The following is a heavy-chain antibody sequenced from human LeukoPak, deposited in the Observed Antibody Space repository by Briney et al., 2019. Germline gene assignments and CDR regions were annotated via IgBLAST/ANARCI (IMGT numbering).Heavy chain of an antibody. CDR2: IKSKTDGGTT. Sequence: GGSLRLSCAASGFTFSNAWMSWVRQAPGKGLEWVGRIKSKTDGGTTDYAAPVKGRFTISRDDSKNTLYLLMNSLKTEDTTVYYCTTFQKQLRLYHYQHRELGGKGT. D-gene: IGHD5-18*01. J-gene: IGHJ6*03. CDR1: GFTFSNAW. V-gene: IGHV3-15*01. CDR3: TTFQKQLRLYHYQHREL.